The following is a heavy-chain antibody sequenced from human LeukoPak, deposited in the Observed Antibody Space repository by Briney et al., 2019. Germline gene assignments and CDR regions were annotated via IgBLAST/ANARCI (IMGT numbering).Heavy chain of an antibody. CDR1: AGSISSGDYY. D-gene: IGHD7-27*01. Sequence: SETLSLTCTVSAGSISSGDYYWSWIRQFPGKGLEWIGYIYYSGSTAYNPSLKSRITISLDTSENQFSLNLTSVTAADTAVYFCARDGATGVLDHWGQGTLVTVSS. CDR2: IYYSGST. CDR3: ARDGATGVLDH. J-gene: IGHJ4*02. V-gene: IGHV4-31*02.